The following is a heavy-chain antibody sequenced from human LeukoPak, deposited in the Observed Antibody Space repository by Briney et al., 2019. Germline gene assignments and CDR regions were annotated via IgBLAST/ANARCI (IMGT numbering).Heavy chain of an antibody. J-gene: IGHJ4*02. D-gene: IGHD3-22*01. CDR2: ISSSSSYI. Sequence: PGGSLRLSCAASGFTFSSYSMNWVRQAPGKGLEWVSSISSSSSYIYYADSVKGRFTISRDNAKNSLYLQMNSLRAEDTAVYYCARRDSSGYSYFDYWGQGTLVTVSS. CDR1: GFTFSSYS. V-gene: IGHV3-21*01. CDR3: ARRDSSGYSYFDY.